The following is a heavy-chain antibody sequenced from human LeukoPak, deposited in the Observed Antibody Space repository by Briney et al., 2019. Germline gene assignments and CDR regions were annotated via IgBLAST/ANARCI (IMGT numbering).Heavy chain of an antibody. D-gene: IGHD3-16*01. J-gene: IGHJ6*02. V-gene: IGHV3-7*01. CDR1: RFSFSNYW. Sequence: GGSLRLSCAASRFSFSNYWMTWVRQAPGKGLEWVAKIKQDGSEKFYVDSVKGRFTISRDNAKNSLYLQMNSLRAEDTAVYYCARDRNDYVWGSVHYGMDVWGQGTTVTVSS. CDR2: IKQDGSEK. CDR3: ARDRNDYVWGSVHYGMDV.